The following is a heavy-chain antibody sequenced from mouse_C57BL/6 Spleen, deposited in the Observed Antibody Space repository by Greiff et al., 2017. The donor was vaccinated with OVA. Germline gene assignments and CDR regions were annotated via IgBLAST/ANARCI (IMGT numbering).Heavy chain of an antibody. Sequence: LVESGAELVRPGASVTLSCKASGYTFTDYEMHWVKQTPVHGLEWIGAIDPETGGTAYTQKFKGKAILTADKSSSTAYMELRSLTSEDSAVYYCARWVFDYWGQGTTLTVSS. CDR2: IDPETGGT. CDR3: ARWVFDY. CDR1: GYTFTDYE. J-gene: IGHJ2*01. V-gene: IGHV1-15*01.